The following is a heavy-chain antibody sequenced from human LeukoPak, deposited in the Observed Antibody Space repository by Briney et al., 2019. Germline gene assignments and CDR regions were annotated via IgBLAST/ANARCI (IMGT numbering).Heavy chain of an antibody. CDR1: EFTFSSYT. V-gene: IGHV3-30*04. D-gene: IGHD3-10*01. Sequence: GGSLRLSCAATEFTFSSYTMHWVRQVTGKGLEWVAVISYDGSKKDYAQSVKGRFIFSRDNSKKLLFLQMNSLRTEDTGVYYCARDPGKWMQLSYFDHWGQGTLVTVSS. CDR3: ARDPGKWMQLSYFDH. CDR2: ISYDGSKK. J-gene: IGHJ4*02.